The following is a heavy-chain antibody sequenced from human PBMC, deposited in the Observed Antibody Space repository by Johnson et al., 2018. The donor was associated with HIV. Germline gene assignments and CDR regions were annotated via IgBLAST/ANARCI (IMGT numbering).Heavy chain of an antibody. CDR3: ATFYYDNRDYYELASFLTDASDM. D-gene: IGHD3-22*01. CDR1: GFTFDDYD. V-gene: IGHV3-66*01. Sequence: VQLVESGGGVVQPGRSLRLSCAASGFTFDDYDMSWVSQAPGKGLEWVSVVSSDGNTYYADSVKDRFTISRDNSKNSLYLQMNSLRDEDTALYYCATFYYDNRDYYELASFLTDASDMWGQGTMVTVSS. CDR2: VSSDGNT. J-gene: IGHJ3*02.